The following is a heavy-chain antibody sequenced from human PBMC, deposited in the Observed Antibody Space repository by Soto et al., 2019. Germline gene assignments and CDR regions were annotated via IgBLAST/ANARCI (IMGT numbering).Heavy chain of an antibody. V-gene: IGHV3-7*01. Sequence: GSLRLSCAASGFTFSSYWMSWVRQALGKGPEWVANIKQGGSEKNYVDSVKGRFTISRGNAKNSLYLQMNSMGAEDTAVYYCESRPGRYFDTNAFDIWGQGTVVTVSS. D-gene: IGHD3-9*01. CDR3: ESRPGRYFDTNAFDI. CDR1: GFTFSSYW. J-gene: IGHJ3*02. CDR2: IKQGGSEK.